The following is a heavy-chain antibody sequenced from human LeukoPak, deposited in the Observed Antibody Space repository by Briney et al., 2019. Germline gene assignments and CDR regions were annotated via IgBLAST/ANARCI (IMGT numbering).Heavy chain of an antibody. Sequence: SETLSLTCTVSGGSISSYYWSWLRQPPGKGLEWIGYIYYSGSTNYNPSLKSRVTISVDTSKNQFSLKLSSVTAADTAVYYCARVGGDSSGYWGFDPWGQGTLVTVSS. V-gene: IGHV4-59*01. D-gene: IGHD3-22*01. CDR3: ARVGGDSSGYWGFDP. CDR1: GGSISSYY. J-gene: IGHJ5*02. CDR2: IYYSGST.